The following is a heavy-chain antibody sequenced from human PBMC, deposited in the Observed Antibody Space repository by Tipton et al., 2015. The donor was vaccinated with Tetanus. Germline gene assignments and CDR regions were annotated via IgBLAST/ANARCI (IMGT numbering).Heavy chain of an antibody. J-gene: IGHJ4*02. D-gene: IGHD3-3*01. CDR1: GFTVSSNY. CDR2: IYSGGST. Sequence: SLRLSCAASGFTVSSNYMSWVRQAPGKGLEWVSVIYSGGSTYYADSVKGRFTISRDNSKNTLYLQMNSLRAEDTAVYYCARPLRSGYHHFDYWGLGTLVTVSS. CDR3: ARPLRSGYHHFDY. V-gene: IGHV3-53*01.